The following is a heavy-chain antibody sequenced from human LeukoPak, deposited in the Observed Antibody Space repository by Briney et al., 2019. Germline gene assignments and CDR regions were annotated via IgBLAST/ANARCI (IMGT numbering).Heavy chain of an antibody. D-gene: IGHD3-3*01. V-gene: IGHV3-30*01. CDR3: ARGGGIRVLFDY. Sequence: PGRSLRLSCAASGFTFSSYAMHWVRQAPGKGLEWVAVISYDGSNKYYADSVKGRFTISRDNSKNTLYLQMNSLRAEDTAVYYCARGGGIRVLFDYWGQGTLVTISS. CDR2: ISYDGSNK. J-gene: IGHJ4*02. CDR1: GFTFSSYA.